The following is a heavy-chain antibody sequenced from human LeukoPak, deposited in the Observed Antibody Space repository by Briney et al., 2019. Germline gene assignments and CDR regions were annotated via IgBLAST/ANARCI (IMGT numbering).Heavy chain of an antibody. Sequence: SVKVSCKASGGTFSSYAISGVRQAPGQGLEWMGGIIPIFGTANYAQKFQGRVTITADESTSTAYMELSSLRSEDTAVYYCARYLQLWWQGYFDYWGQGTLVTVSS. J-gene: IGHJ4*02. V-gene: IGHV1-69*01. CDR1: GGTFSSYA. D-gene: IGHD5-18*01. CDR3: ARYLQLWWQGYFDY. CDR2: IIPIFGTA.